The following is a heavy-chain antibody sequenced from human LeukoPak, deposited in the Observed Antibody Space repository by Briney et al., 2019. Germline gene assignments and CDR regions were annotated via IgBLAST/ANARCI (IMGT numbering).Heavy chain of an antibody. Sequence: SETLSLTCTVSGGSISSSSYYWGWIRQPPGKGLEWIGSIYYSGSTYYNPSLKSRVTISVDTSKNQFSLKLSSVTAADTAVYYCARVYGDYVRDYYYYYYMDVWGKGTTVTVSS. CDR3: ARVYGDYVRDYYYYYYMDV. V-gene: IGHV4-39*07. CDR1: GGSISSSSYY. CDR2: IYYSGST. D-gene: IGHD4-17*01. J-gene: IGHJ6*03.